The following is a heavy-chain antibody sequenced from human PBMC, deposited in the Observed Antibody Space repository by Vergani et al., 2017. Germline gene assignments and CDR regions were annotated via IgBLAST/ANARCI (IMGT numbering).Heavy chain of an antibody. D-gene: IGHD2-15*01. CDR3: ARAVAATHLDY. V-gene: IGHV3-66*01. J-gene: IGHJ4*02. CDR2: IYSGGST. Sequence: EVQLLESGGGLVQPGGSLRLSCAASGFTVSSNYMSWVRQAPGKGLEWVSVIYSGGSTYYADSVKGRFTISRDNSKNTLDLQMNSLRAEDTAVYYCARAVAATHLDYWGQGTLVTVSA. CDR1: GFTVSSNY.